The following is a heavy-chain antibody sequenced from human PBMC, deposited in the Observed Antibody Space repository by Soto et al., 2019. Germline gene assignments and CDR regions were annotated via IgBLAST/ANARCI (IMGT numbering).Heavy chain of an antibody. CDR3: AKDCSGGSCYWFDL. CDR1: GFTFSSYG. D-gene: IGHD2-15*01. J-gene: IGHJ5*02. Sequence: QVQLVESGGGVVQPGRSLRLSCAASGFTFSSYGMHWVRQAPGKGLEWVAVISYDGSNKYYADSVKGRFTISRDNSKNTLYLQMNSLRAEDTPVYYCAKDCSGGSCYWFDLWGQGTLVTVSS. CDR2: ISYDGSNK. V-gene: IGHV3-30*18.